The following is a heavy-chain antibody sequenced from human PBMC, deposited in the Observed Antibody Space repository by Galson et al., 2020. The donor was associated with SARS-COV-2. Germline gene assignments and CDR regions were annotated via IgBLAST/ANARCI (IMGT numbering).Heavy chain of an antibody. CDR2: TYYRSKWYN. CDR1: GDSVSSNSAA. V-gene: IGHV6-1*01. D-gene: IGHD6-19*01. J-gene: IGHJ5*02. CDR3: ARDPDDYSSGWYNSFDP. Sequence: SQTLSLTCAISGDSVSSNSAAWNWIRQSPSRGLEWLGRTYYRSKWYNDYAVSVKSRITINPDTSKNQFSLQLNSVTPEDTAVYYCARDPDDYSSGWYNSFDPWGQGTLVTVSS.